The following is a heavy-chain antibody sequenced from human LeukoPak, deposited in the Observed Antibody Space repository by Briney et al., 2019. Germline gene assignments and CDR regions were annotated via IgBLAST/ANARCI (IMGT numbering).Heavy chain of an antibody. V-gene: IGHV3-23*01. Sequence: GGSLRLSCAASGFTFSKYGMSWVRQAPGKGLEWVSTVNNNGVNTHYADSVKGRFTISRDNSKNTLLLQMNSLRADDTARYYCTKGDGSFYPIDYWGQGTLVIVSS. CDR3: TKGDGSFYPIDY. J-gene: IGHJ4*02. D-gene: IGHD2-15*01. CDR1: GFTFSKYG. CDR2: VNNNGVNT.